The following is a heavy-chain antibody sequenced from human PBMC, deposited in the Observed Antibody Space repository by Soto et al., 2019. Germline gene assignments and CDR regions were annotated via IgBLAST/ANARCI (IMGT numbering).Heavy chain of an antibody. CDR1: GFTFSSYG. V-gene: IGHV3-33*01. Sequence: QVQLVESGGSVVQPGRSLRLSCAASGFTFSSYGMHWVRQAPGKGLEWVAVIWYDGSNKYYADSVKGRFTISRDNSKNTLYLQMNSLRAEDTAVYYCARREDGMDVWGQGTTVTVSS. D-gene: IGHD1-26*01. CDR3: ARREDGMDV. CDR2: IWYDGSNK. J-gene: IGHJ6*02.